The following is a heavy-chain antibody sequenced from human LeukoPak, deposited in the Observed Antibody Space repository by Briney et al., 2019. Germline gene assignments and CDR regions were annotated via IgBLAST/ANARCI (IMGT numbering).Heavy chain of an antibody. Sequence: ASVKVSCKASGYTSTGYYMHWVRQAPGQGLEWMGWINPNSGGTNYAQKFQGWVTMTRDTSISTAYMELSRLRSDDTAVYYCARGGVTAIPYYYGMDVWGQGTTVTVSS. V-gene: IGHV1-2*04. CDR3: ARGGVTAIPYYYGMDV. CDR2: INPNSGGT. J-gene: IGHJ6*02. CDR1: GYTSTGYY. D-gene: IGHD2-21*02.